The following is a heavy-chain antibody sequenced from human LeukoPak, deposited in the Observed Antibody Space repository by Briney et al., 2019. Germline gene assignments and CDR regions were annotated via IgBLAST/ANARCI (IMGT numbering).Heavy chain of an antibody. J-gene: IGHJ4*02. V-gene: IGHV3-7*01. CDR1: GFTFTTYW. D-gene: IGHD3-10*01. Sequence: GGSLRLSCAASGFTFTTYWMSWVRQVPGKGLEWVANIKQDGSEKYYLDSVKGRFTISRDNAKNSLFLQMNSLTAEDTAAYYCARLSKMLRGPGVIYYFEYWGQGTLVTVSS. CDR2: IKQDGSEK. CDR3: ARLSKMLRGPGVIYYFEY.